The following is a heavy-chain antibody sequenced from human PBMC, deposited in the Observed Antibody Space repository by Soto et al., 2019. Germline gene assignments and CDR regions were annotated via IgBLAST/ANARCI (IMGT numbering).Heavy chain of an antibody. J-gene: IGHJ6*02. Sequence: QMQLVQSGPEVKKPGTSVKVSCKASGFTFTSSAVQWVRQARGQRLEWIGWIVVGSGNTNYAQKFQERVTTTRDRSTSTAYMELSSLRSEDSAVYYCAASSGYCSSTSCLKNYYYYGMDVWGQGTTVTVSS. V-gene: IGHV1-58*01. CDR1: GFTFTSSA. CDR2: IVVGSGNT. CDR3: AASSGYCSSTSCLKNYYYYGMDV. D-gene: IGHD2-2*01.